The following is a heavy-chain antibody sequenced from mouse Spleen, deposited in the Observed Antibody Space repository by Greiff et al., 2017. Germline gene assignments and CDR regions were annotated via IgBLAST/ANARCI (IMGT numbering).Heavy chain of an antibody. V-gene: IGHV1-59*01. CDR2: IDPSDSYT. CDR1: GYTFTSYW. D-gene: IGHD1-1*01. Sequence: QVQLQQPGAELVRPGTSVKLSCKASGYTFTSYWMHWVKQRPGQGLEWIGVIDPSDSYTNYNQKFKGKATLTVDTSSSTAYMQLSSLTSEDSAVYYCARNYGRSYCWYFDVWGAGTTVTVSS. J-gene: IGHJ1*01. CDR3: ARNYGRSYCWYFDV.